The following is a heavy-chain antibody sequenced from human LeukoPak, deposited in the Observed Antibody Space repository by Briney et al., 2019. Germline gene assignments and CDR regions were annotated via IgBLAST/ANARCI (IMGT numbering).Heavy chain of an antibody. V-gene: IGHV3-48*01. D-gene: IGHD6-13*01. CDR3: ARDPMGGAAAGTCFDY. CDR1: GFTFSSYW. Sequence: GGSLRLSCAASGFTFSSYWMSWVRQAPGKGLEWVSYISSSSSTIYYADSVKGRFTISRDNAKNSLYLQMNSLRAEDTAVYYCARDPMGGAAAGTCFDYWGQGTLVTVSS. J-gene: IGHJ4*02. CDR2: ISSSSSTI.